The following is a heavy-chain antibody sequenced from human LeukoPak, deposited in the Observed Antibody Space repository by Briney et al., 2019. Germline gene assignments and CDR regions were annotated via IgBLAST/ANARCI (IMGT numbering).Heavy chain of an antibody. CDR2: IYYSGNT. D-gene: IGHD1/OR15-1a*01. V-gene: IGHV4-39*01. CDR1: GGSVSRRSCH. J-gene: IGHJ4*02. Sequence: PSETLSLTCSVPGGSVSRRSCHSGWIRQPPGKGMEWIGSIYYSGNTYYNPSLKCRVTISVDTSKDKFSLKLTSVTAADRAASFCARSNGDNFAYIDYWGQGTLVTVSS. CDR3: ARSNGDNFAYIDY.